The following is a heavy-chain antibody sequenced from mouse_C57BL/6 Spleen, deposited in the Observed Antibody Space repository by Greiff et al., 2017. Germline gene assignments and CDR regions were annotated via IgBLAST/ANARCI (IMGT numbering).Heavy chain of an antibody. Sequence: QVQLQQSGPELVKPGASVKISCKASGYSFTSYYIHWVKQRPGQGLEWIGWIYPGSGNTKYNEKFKGKATLTADTSSSTAYMQLSSLTSEDSAVYYGAREDYDGFDYWGQGTTLTVSS. CDR2: IYPGSGNT. V-gene: IGHV1-66*01. CDR1: GYSFTSYY. CDR3: AREDYDGFDY. D-gene: IGHD2-4*01. J-gene: IGHJ2*01.